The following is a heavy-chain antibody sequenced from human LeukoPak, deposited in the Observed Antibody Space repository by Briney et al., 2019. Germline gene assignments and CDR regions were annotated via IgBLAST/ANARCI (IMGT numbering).Heavy chain of an antibody. CDR3: AGRVTGYSSGYVY. D-gene: IGHD5-18*01. V-gene: IGHV3-23*01. J-gene: IGHJ4*02. Sequence: QPGGSLRLSCVASGITFSNYAVSWVRQAPEKGLDWVSVISGSAHKIRYADSVKGRFTISRDKSENIVYLQMNNLRAEDTAVYYCAGRVTGYSSGYVYWGQGTLVTVSS. CDR2: ISGSAHKI. CDR1: GITFSNYA.